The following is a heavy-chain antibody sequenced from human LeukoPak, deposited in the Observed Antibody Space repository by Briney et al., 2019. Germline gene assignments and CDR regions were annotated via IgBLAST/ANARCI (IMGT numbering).Heavy chain of an antibody. V-gene: IGHV3-33*01. D-gene: IGHD6-13*01. J-gene: IGHJ4*02. CDR3: AREDQQLVRIYLDF. CDR2: TWFDGSHS. Sequence: GGSLRLSCEASGFTFNIYGMHWVRQAPGKGLEWVALTWFDGSHSYYADSVKGRFTISRDNSKNTLYLQMNSLRAEDTAVYFCAREDQQLVRIYLDFWGQGTLVTVSS. CDR1: GFTFNIYG.